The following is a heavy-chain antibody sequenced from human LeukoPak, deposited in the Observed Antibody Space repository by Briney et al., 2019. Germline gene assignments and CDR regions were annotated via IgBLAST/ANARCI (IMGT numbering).Heavy chain of an antibody. CDR2: INHSGST. CDR1: GGSFSGYY. Sequence: SETLSLTCAVYGGSFSGYYLSWIRQPPGKGLEWIGEINHSGSTNYNPSLKSRVTISVDTYKNQFSLKLSSVTAADTAVYYCAREGAIEDYWGQGTLVTVSS. V-gene: IGHV4-34*01. CDR3: AREGAIEDY. J-gene: IGHJ4*02.